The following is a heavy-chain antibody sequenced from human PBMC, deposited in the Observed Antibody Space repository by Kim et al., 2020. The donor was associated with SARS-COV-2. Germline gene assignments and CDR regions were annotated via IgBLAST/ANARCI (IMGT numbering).Heavy chain of an antibody. CDR3: AKDMSGYYGSGSYDY. Sequence: DSVKGRFTISRDNAKNSLYLQMNSLRAEDTALYYCAKDMSGYYGSGSYDYWGQGTLVTVSS. J-gene: IGHJ4*02. D-gene: IGHD3-10*01. V-gene: IGHV3-9*01.